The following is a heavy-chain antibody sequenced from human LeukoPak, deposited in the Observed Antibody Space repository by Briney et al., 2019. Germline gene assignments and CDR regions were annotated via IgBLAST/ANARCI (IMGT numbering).Heavy chain of an antibody. V-gene: IGHV1-3*01. J-gene: IGHJ5*02. CDR1: GYTFTSYA. CDR2: INAGNGNT. Sequence: ASVNVSCKASGYTFTSYAMHWVRQAPGQRLEWMGWINAGNGNTKYSQKFQGRVTITRDTSASTAYMELSSLRSEDTAVYYCARDLRFGELFSFNWFDPWGQGTLVTVSS. D-gene: IGHD3-10*01. CDR3: ARDLRFGELFSFNWFDP.